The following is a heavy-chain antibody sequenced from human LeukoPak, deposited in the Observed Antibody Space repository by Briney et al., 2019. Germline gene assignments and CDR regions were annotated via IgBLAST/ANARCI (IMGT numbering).Heavy chain of an antibody. Sequence: GESLKISCKGSGYSFTSFWIGWVRQMPGKGLEWMGIIYPGDSDTRYSPSFQGQVTISADKSISTAYLQWSSLKASDTAMYYCARYCSGGSCLGYFQHWGQGTLVTVSS. CDR1: GYSFTSFW. V-gene: IGHV5-51*01. J-gene: IGHJ1*01. CDR3: ARYCSGGSCLGYFQH. CDR2: IYPGDSDT. D-gene: IGHD2-15*01.